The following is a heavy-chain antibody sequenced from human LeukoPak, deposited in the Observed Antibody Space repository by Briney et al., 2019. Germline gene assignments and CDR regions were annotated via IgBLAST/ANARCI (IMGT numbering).Heavy chain of an antibody. CDR2: ISGSGSST. D-gene: IGHD3-10*02. V-gene: IGHV3-23*01. J-gene: IGHJ6*04. CDR3: AELGITMIGGV. CDR1: GFTFRRYD. Sequence: GGSLRLSCAASGFTFRRYDMSWVRQAPEKGLEWVSAISGSGSSTYYGDSVKGRFTISRDNSKNTLYLQMNSLRAEDTAVYYCAELGITMIGGVWGKGTTVTISS.